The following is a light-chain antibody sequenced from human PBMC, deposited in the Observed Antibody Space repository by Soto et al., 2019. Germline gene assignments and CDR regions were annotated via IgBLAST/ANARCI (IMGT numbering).Light chain of an antibody. Sequence: EKVMTQSPATLSMSPGERATLSCRASQSVNSYLAWYQQKLGQAPRLLIYGASTRATGIPARFSGSGSGTEFTLTISSLQSEDFAVYYCQQYTNWPSWTFGQGTKVEIK. V-gene: IGKV3-15*01. CDR2: GAS. J-gene: IGKJ1*01. CDR1: QSVNSY. CDR3: QQYTNWPSWT.